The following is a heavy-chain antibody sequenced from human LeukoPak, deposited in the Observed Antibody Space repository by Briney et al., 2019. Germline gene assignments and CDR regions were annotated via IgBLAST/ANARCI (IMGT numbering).Heavy chain of an antibody. Sequence: PGGSLRLSCAASGFTFSSYSMNWVRQAPGKGLEWVSYISSSGNYIYKADSVKGRFTISRDNAKNSLYLQMNSLRAEDTAVYYCARQCYYYDSSESCDYWGQGTLVTVSS. V-gene: IGHV3-21*06. J-gene: IGHJ4*02. CDR2: ISSSGNYI. D-gene: IGHD3-22*01. CDR3: ARQCYYYDSSESCDY. CDR1: GFTFSSYS.